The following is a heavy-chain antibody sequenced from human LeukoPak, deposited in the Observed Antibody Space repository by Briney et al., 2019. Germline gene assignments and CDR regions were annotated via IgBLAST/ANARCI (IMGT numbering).Heavy chain of an antibody. CDR3: ARVLTGSWDWFDP. CDR1: GFTFSSYS. CDR2: INSDGSRT. Sequence: GGSLRLSCAASGFTFSSYSMNWVRHAPGKGLVWVSRINSDGSRTNYADSVKGRFTISRDNAKNTLYLQMSSLRAEDTAVYYCARVLTGSWDWFDPWGQGTLVTVSS. V-gene: IGHV3-74*01. D-gene: IGHD2-8*02. J-gene: IGHJ5*02.